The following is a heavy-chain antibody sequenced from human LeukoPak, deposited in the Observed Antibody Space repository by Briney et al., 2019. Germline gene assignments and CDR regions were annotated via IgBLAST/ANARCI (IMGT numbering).Heavy chain of an antibody. CDR2: INHSGST. D-gene: IGHD3-3*01. Sequence: SETLSLTCAVYGGSFGGYYWSWIRQPPGKGLEWIGEINHSGSTNYNPSLKSRVTISVDTSKNQFSLKLSSVTAADTAVYYCARRGSHTIFGVVSSNWFDPWGQGTLVTVSS. V-gene: IGHV4-34*01. CDR1: GGSFGGYY. J-gene: IGHJ5*02. CDR3: ARRGSHTIFGVVSSNWFDP.